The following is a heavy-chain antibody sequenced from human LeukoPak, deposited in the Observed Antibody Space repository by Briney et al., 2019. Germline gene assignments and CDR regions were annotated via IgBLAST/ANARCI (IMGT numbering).Heavy chain of an antibody. CDR1: GGSFSGYY. D-gene: IGHD6-19*01. CDR3: ARLPRIAVAVGYFDY. J-gene: IGHJ4*02. Sequence: PSETLSLTCAVYGGSFSGYYWSWIRQPPGKGLEWIGEINHSGSTNYNPSLKSRVTISVDTSKNQFSLKLSSVTAADTSVYYCARLPRIAVAVGYFDYWGQGTLVTVSS. V-gene: IGHV4-34*01. CDR2: INHSGST.